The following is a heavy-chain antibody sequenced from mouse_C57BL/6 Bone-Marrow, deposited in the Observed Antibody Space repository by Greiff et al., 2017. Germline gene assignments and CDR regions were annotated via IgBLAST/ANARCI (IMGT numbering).Heavy chain of an antibody. D-gene: IGHD1-1*01. V-gene: IGHV14-4*01. CDR2: IDPENGDT. J-gene: IGHJ3*01. CDR3: TIGTYGSPPCFAY. Sequence: VQLKQSGAELVRPGASVKLSCTASGFNIKDDYMHWVKQRPEQGLEWIGWIDPENGDTEYASKFQGKATITADTSSNTAYLQLSSLTSEDTAVYYCTIGTYGSPPCFAYWGQGTLVTVSA. CDR1: GFNIKDDY.